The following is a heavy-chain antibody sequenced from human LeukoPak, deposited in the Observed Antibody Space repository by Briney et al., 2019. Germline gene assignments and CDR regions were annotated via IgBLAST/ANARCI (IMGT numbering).Heavy chain of an antibody. D-gene: IGHD4-23*01. Sequence: SETLSLTCTVSGASMNSGSYYWTWIRQPAGKGLEWIGRIYTTGSTNYSPSLKSRLTISIDMSKNQFSLRLSSVTAADTAVYYCVRDRGYGGNSGPFDYWGQGTLVTVSS. CDR1: GASMNSGSYY. CDR2: IYTTGST. V-gene: IGHV4-61*02. CDR3: VRDRGYGGNSGPFDY. J-gene: IGHJ4*02.